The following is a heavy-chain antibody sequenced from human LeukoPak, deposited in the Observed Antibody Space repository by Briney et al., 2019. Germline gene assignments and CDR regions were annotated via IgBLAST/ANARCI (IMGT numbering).Heavy chain of an antibody. CDR1: GGSISSSNW. CDR2: IYHSGST. V-gene: IGHV4-4*02. Sequence: SETLSLTCAVSGGSISSSNWWSWVRQPPGKGLEWIGEIYHSGSTNYNPSLKSRVTISVDKSKNQFSLKLSSVTAADTAVYYCARDRLVGATRSFDYWGQGTLVTVSS. J-gene: IGHJ4*02. D-gene: IGHD1-26*01. CDR3: ARDRLVGATRSFDY.